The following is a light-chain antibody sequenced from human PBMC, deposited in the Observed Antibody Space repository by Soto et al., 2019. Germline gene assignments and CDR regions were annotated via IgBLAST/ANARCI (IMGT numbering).Light chain of an antibody. CDR3: QLYPGTPTP. Sequence: ETGLTQSPGTLTLSPGDRATVSCGASQSVGGSSLAWYQQRPGQATRLLIYDTSKRATGITDRFSGSGSGTDNTLTMRRMEPEDSSLYHCQLYPGTPTPLGQGTRLE. J-gene: IGKJ5*01. V-gene: IGKV3-20*01. CDR2: DTS. CDR1: QSVGGSS.